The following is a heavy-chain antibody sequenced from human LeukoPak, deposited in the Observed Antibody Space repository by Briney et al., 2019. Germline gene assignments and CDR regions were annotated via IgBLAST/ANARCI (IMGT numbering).Heavy chain of an antibody. D-gene: IGHD2-8*01. J-gene: IGHJ6*02. V-gene: IGHV4-59*01. CDR2: IYYSGST. CDR3: ARDGVYGMDV. CDR1: GGSISSYY. Sequence: SETLSLTCTVSGGSISSYYWSWIRQPSGKGLEWIGYIYYSGSTNYNPSLKSRVTISVDTSKNQFSLKLSSVTAADTAVYYCARDGVYGMDVWGQGTTVTVSS.